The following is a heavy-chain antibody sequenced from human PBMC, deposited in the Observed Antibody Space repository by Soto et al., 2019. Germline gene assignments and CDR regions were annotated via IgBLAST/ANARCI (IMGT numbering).Heavy chain of an antibody. CDR1: GYSFTSYW. CDR3: GRVSGDGDDMDV. J-gene: IGHJ6*02. V-gene: IGHV5-10-1*01. Sequence: GESLKISCKGSGYSFTSYWISWVRQMPGKGLEWMGRIDPSDSYTNYSPSFQVHVTISADKSISTAYLQWSSLKASDSAKYFYGRVSGDGDDMDVWGPGTTVTVSS. D-gene: IGHD3-10*01. CDR2: IDPSDSYT.